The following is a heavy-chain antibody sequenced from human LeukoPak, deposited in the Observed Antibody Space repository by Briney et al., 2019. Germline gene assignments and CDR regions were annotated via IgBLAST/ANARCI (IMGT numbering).Heavy chain of an antibody. CDR1: GYTFTGYY. D-gene: IGHD3-10*01. CDR3: ARDYYGSGTYLN. CDR2: INPNSGGT. Sequence: ASVKVSCKASGYTFTGYYMHWVRQAPGQGLEWMGWINPNSGGTNYAQKFQGRVTMTRDTSVSTAYMDLSSLRADDTALYYCARDYYGSGTYLNWGQGTLVTVSS. V-gene: IGHV1-2*02. J-gene: IGHJ4*02.